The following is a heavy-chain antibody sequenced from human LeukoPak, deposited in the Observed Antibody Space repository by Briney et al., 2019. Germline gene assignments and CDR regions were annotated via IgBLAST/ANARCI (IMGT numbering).Heavy chain of an antibody. J-gene: IGHJ6*02. Sequence: ASVKVSCKASGYTFTGYYMHWVRQAPGQGLEWMGWINPNSGGTNYAQKFQGRVTMTRDTSISTAYMELSRLRSDDTAVYYCARDLFDYYDSSGYFILYYYYYGMDVWGQGTTVTVSS. CDR1: GYTFTGYY. CDR2: INPNSGGT. CDR3: ARDLFDYYDSSGYFILYYYYYGMDV. V-gene: IGHV1-2*02. D-gene: IGHD3-22*01.